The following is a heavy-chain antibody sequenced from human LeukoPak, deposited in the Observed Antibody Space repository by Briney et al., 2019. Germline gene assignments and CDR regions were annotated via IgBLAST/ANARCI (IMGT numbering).Heavy chain of an antibody. V-gene: IGHV4-59*08. D-gene: IGHD1-26*01. CDR2: IYYSGST. Sequence: SETLSLTCTVSGGSISSYSWSWIRQPPGKGLEWIGYIYYSGSTNYNPSLKSRVTISVDTSKNQFSLKLSSVTAADTAVYYCAGRIVGATTVFDYWGQGTLVTVSS. CDR1: GGSISSYS. J-gene: IGHJ4*02. CDR3: AGRIVGATTVFDY.